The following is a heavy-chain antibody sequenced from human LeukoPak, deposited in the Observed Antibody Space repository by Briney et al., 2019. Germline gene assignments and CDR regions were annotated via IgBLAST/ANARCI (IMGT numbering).Heavy chain of an antibody. V-gene: IGHV1-2*02. J-gene: IGHJ4*02. Sequence: ASVNVSCKASGYTFTGYYMQWVRQAPGQGVEWMGWINPSSGGTNYAQKFQGRVTMTRDTSISTAYMELSRLRSDDTAVYYCARNPSTTGTKDYWGQGTLVTVSS. CDR3: ARNPSTTGTKDY. CDR1: GYTFTGYY. CDR2: INPSSGGT. D-gene: IGHD1-1*01.